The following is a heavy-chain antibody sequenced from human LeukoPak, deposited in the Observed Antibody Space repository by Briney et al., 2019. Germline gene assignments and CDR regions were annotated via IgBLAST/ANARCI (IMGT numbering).Heavy chain of an antibody. V-gene: IGHV3-23*01. Sequence: PGGSLRLSCAASGFTFSSSAMSWVRQAPGKGLEWVSAISNNGGYTYYAESVQGRFTISRDNSKSTLCLQMNSLRAEDTAVYYCAKQLGYCSDGSCYFPYWGQGTLVTVSS. CDR3: AKQLGYCSDGSCYFPY. CDR2: ISNNGGYT. D-gene: IGHD2-15*01. J-gene: IGHJ4*02. CDR1: GFTFSSSA.